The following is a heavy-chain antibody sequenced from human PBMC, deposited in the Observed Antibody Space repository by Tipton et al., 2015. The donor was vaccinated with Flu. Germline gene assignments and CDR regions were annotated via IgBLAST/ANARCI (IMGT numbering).Heavy chain of an antibody. V-gene: IGHV4-59*01. D-gene: IGHD2-15*01. CDR2: IYYSGST. CDR1: GGSISSYY. CDR3: AREVGEHMDV. J-gene: IGHJ6*03. Sequence: TLSLTCTVSGGSISSYYWSWIRRPPGKGLEWIGYIYYSGSTNYNPSLKSRVTISVDTSKNQFSLKLSSVTAADTAVYYCAREVGEHMDVWGKGTTVTVSS.